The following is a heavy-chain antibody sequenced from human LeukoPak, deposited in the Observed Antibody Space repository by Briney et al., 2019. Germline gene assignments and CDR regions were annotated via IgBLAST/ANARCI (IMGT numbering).Heavy chain of an antibody. J-gene: IGHJ3*02. V-gene: IGHV3-48*01. Sequence: SGGSLRLSCAASGFTFSSYSMNWVRQAPGKGLEWLSYISGSSGVILYADSVKGRFTISRDNSKNTLYLQMNSLRAEDTAVYYCAKDFGSSGWYSDAFDIWGQGTMVTVSS. CDR2: ISGSSGVI. CDR3: AKDFGSSGWYSDAFDI. CDR1: GFTFSSYS. D-gene: IGHD6-19*01.